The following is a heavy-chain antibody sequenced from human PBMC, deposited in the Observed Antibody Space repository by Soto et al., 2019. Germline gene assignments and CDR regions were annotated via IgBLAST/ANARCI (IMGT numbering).Heavy chain of an antibody. J-gene: IGHJ6*02. CDR1: GYSFTSYW. CDR3: ARRGGSYSPPNYYYYYGMDV. CDR2: IYPGDSDT. V-gene: IGHV5-51*01. D-gene: IGHD1-26*01. Sequence: GESLKISCKGSGYSFTSYWIGWVRQMPGKGLEWMGIIYPGDSDTRYSPSFQGQVTISADKSISTAYLQWSSLKASDTAMYYCARRGGSYSPPNYYYYYGMDVWGQGTTVTVSS.